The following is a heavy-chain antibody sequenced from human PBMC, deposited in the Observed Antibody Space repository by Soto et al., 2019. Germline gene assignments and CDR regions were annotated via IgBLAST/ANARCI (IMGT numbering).Heavy chain of an antibody. CDR1: GFTFSNAW. CDR2: IKSKTDGGTT. V-gene: IGHV3-15*01. D-gene: IGHD2-2*01. J-gene: IGHJ2*01. Sequence: EVQLVESGGGLVKPGGSLRLSCAASGFTFSNAWMSWVRQAPGKGLEWVGRIKSKTDGGTTDYAAPVKGRFTISRDDSKNPLYQKMNSLKTEDTAVYYCTTKEPRVPYQCYFDLWGRGTLFPLS. CDR3: TTKEPRVPYQCYFDL.